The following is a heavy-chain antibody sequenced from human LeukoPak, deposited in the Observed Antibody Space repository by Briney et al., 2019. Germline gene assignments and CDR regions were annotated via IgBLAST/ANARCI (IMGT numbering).Heavy chain of an antibody. V-gene: IGHV3-74*01. J-gene: IGHJ4*02. Sequence: GGSLRLSCAASGFTFSSHWMHWVRQAPGKGLVWVSLINSDGSITTYADSVKGRFTISRDNAKNTVYLQMNSLRAEVTAVYYCARDNRNYMFDYWGQGILVTVSS. CDR3: ARDNRNYMFDY. CDR2: INSDGSIT. CDR1: GFTFSSHW. D-gene: IGHD2/OR15-2a*01.